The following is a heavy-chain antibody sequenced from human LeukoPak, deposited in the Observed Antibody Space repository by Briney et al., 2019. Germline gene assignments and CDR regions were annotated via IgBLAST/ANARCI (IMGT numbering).Heavy chain of an antibody. V-gene: IGHV4-30-2*01. Sequence: SETLSLTCAVSGGSISSGGYSWSWIRQPPGKGLEWIGYIYHSGSTYYNPSLKSRVTISVDRSKNQFSLKLSTVTAADTAVYYCARGATSLSYFDSRGQGTLVTVSS. D-gene: IGHD4-11*01. CDR1: GGSISSGGYS. CDR3: ARGATSLSYFDS. J-gene: IGHJ4*02. CDR2: IYHSGST.